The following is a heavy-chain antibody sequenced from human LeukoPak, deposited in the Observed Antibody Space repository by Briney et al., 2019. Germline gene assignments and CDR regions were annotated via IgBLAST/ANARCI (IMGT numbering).Heavy chain of an antibody. CDR1: GYSISSGYY. CDR3: ARVSPQWELDALDI. CDR2: IHHSGST. V-gene: IGHV4-38-2*02. Sequence: PSETLSLTCSVSGYSISSGYYWGWIRQPPGKGLESIGSIHHSGSTHYNPSLKSRVTISVDTSKNHFSMQLSSVTAADTAIYYCARVSPQWELDALDIWGQGTMVTVSS. J-gene: IGHJ3*02. D-gene: IGHD1-26*01.